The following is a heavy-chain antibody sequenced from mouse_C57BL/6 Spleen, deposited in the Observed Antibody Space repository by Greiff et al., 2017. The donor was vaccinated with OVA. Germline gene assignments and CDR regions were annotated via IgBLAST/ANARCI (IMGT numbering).Heavy chain of an antibody. CDR2: ISDGGSYT. V-gene: IGHV5-4*03. Sequence: EVKLVESGGGLVKPGGSLKLSCAASGFTFSSYAMSWVRQTPEKRLEWVATISDGGSYTYYPDNVKGRFTISRDNAKNNLYLQMSHLKSEDTAMYYCASYYYGSSYLAYWGQGTLVTVSA. J-gene: IGHJ3*01. D-gene: IGHD1-1*01. CDR1: GFTFSSYA. CDR3: ASYYYGSSYLAY.